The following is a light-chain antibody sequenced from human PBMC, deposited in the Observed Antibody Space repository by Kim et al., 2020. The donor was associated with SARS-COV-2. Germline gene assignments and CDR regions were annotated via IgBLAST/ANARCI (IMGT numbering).Light chain of an antibody. CDR2: GVS. CDR3: CSYAGSYTYV. CDR1: SGDVSGYNY. V-gene: IGLV2-11*01. J-gene: IGLJ1*01. Sequence: GQSAAISCTGTSGDVSGYNYVSWYQQHPGKAPKLMIYGVSKRPSGVPDRFSGSKSGNTASLTISGLQAEDEADYYCCSYAGSYTYVFGTGTKVTVL.